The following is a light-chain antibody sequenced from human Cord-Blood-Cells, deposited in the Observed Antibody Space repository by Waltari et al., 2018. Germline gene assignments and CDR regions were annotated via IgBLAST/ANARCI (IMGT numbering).Light chain of an antibody. Sequence: EIVLTQSPATLSLSPGERATLSCRASQSVSSYLAWYQQKPGQAPRLLIYDASNRATGIPARFSGSESGTDFTLTISSLEPEDFAVYYCQQRSNWQVTFGPGTKVDIK. CDR2: DAS. CDR1: QSVSSY. V-gene: IGKV3-11*01. J-gene: IGKJ3*01. CDR3: QQRSNWQVT.